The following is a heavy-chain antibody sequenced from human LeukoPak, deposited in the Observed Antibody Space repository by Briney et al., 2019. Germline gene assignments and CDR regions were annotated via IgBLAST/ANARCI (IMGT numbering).Heavy chain of an antibody. D-gene: IGHD5-12*01. Sequence: ASVRVSCKASGYTFTSYGISWVRQAPGQGLEWMGWISAYNGNTNYAQKLQGRVTMTTDTSTSTAYMELRSLRSEDTAVYYCARGRAYSGYGHGLGYWGQGTLVTVSS. CDR3: ARGRAYSGYGHGLGY. CDR1: GYTFTSYG. J-gene: IGHJ4*02. CDR2: ISAYNGNT. V-gene: IGHV1-18*01.